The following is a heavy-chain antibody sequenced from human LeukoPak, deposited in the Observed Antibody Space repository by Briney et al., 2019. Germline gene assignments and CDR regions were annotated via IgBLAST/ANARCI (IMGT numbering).Heavy chain of an antibody. J-gene: IGHJ4*02. CDR2: IYPGDSDV. CDR1: GYRFTNYW. CDR3: TRRGVYYSDSSAFYY. V-gene: IGHV5-51*01. Sequence: GESLKISCKGSGYRFTNYWIAWVRQMPGKGLELMGSIYPGDSDVRYSPSFQGQVTISADKSFTTAYLQWRRPKASDTAIYYCTRRGVYYSDSSAFYYWGQGARVTVSS. D-gene: IGHD3-22*01.